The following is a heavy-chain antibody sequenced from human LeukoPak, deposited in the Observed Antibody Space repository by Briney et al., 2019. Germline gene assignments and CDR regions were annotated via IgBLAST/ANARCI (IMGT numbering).Heavy chain of an antibody. CDR2: IHHSGST. V-gene: IGHV4-39*01. J-gene: IGHJ4*02. Sequence: SETLSLTCSVSGDSITTNNYYWGWIRQPPGKGLEWIGNIHHSGSTYYSPSLKNRVTISVDTSKNQFSLRLKSVTAADTAVYYCWRPHCSNSVCSSSRVDFWGQGTLVTVSS. CDR3: WRPHCSNSVCSSSRVDF. D-gene: IGHD2-8*01. CDR1: GDSITTNNYY.